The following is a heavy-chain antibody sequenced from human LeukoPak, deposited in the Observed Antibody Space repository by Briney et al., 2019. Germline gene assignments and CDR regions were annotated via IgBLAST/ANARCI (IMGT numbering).Heavy chain of an antibody. V-gene: IGHV1-69*13. CDR3: ARDFRWEGGPNWFDP. J-gene: IGHJ5*02. D-gene: IGHD1-26*01. CDR1: GYTFTSYD. Sequence: SVKVSCKASGYTFTSYDINWVRQAPGQGLEWMGGIIPIFGTANYAQKFQGRVTITADESTSTAYMELSSLRSEDTAVYYCARDFRWEGGPNWFDPWGQGTLVTVSS. CDR2: IIPIFGTA.